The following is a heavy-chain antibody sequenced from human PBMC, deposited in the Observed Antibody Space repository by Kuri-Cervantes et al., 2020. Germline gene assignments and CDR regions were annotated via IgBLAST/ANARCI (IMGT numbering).Heavy chain of an antibody. CDR1: GYTFTSYA. V-gene: IGHV1-3*02. CDR2: SNAGNGNT. J-gene: IGHJ4*02. D-gene: IGHD3-3*01. Sequence: ASVKVSCKASGYTFTSYAMHWVRQAPGQRLEWMGWSNAGNGNTKYSQEFQGRVTITRDTSASTAYMEPSSLRSEDMAVYYCARDRDSVWSGYRPLDYWGQGTLVTVSS. CDR3: ARDRDSVWSGYRPLDY.